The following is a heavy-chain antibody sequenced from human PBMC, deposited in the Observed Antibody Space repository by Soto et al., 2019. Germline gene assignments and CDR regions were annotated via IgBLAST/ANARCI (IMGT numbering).Heavy chain of an antibody. Sequence: SETLSLTCTVSGGSISSSSYYWGWIRQPPGKGLEWIGSIYYSGSTYYNPSLKSRVTISVDTSKNQFSLKLSSVTAADTAVYYCARGRVVAATQGAFDIWGQGTMVTVSS. J-gene: IGHJ3*02. CDR1: GGSISSSSYY. CDR3: ARGRVVAATQGAFDI. V-gene: IGHV4-39*07. D-gene: IGHD2-15*01. CDR2: IYYSGST.